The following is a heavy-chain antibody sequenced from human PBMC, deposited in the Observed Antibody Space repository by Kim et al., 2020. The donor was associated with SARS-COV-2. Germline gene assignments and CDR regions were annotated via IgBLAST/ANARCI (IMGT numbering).Heavy chain of an antibody. D-gene: IGHD4-4*01. CDR1: GGTFSSYA. CDR3: ARDRLTVTTHKHYYYYGMDV. CDR2: IIPIFGTA. V-gene: IGHV1-69*13. J-gene: IGHJ6*02. Sequence: SVKVSCKASGGTFSSYAISWVRQAPGQGLEWMGGIIPIFGTANYAQKFQGRVTITADESTSTAYMELSSLRSEDTAVYYCARDRLTVTTHKHYYYYGMDVWGQGTTVTVSS.